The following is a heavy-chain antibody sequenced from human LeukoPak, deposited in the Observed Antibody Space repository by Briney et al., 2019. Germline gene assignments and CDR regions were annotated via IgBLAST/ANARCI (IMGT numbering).Heavy chain of an antibody. D-gene: IGHD3-22*01. CDR1: GLTFRIYA. CDR2: ISYDGSNK. Sequence: GGSLRLSCAASGLTFRIYAIHGGRQAPDKGLEWVAVISYDGSNKYYADSVKGRFTISRDNSKNMLYLQMNSLRAEDTAVYYCARESYDSSGYFRFDYWGQGTLVTVSS. J-gene: IGHJ4*02. V-gene: IGHV3-30-3*01. CDR3: ARESYDSSGYFRFDY.